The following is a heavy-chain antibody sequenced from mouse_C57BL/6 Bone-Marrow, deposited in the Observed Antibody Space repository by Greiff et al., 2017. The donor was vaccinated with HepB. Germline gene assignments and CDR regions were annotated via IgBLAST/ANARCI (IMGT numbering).Heavy chain of an antibody. CDR2: INPNNGGT. D-gene: IGHD1-1*01. V-gene: IGHV1-26*01. J-gene: IGHJ2*01. Sequence: EVQLQQSGPELVKPGASVKISCKASGYTFTDYYMNWVKQSHGKSLEWIGDINPNNGGTSYNQKFKGKATLTVDKSSSTAYMERRSLTSEDSAVYYCARDMITTVVLDYWGQGTTLTVSS. CDR1: GYTFTDYY. CDR3: ARDMITTVVLDY.